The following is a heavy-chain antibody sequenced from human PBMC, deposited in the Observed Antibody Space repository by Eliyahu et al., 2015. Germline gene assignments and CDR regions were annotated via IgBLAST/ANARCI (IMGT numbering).Heavy chain of an antibody. J-gene: IGHJ4*02. D-gene: IGHD6-13*01. Sequence: QVQLVQSGAEVKKPGASVTVSCKASGYXFTGYYIQWVRQAPGQGLEWLGRINPNSGGTNFAQGFQGRVTMTRDTSITTAYMELSRLGSDDTAVYYCARFDSSNWYFDYWGQGTVVTVSS. CDR2: INPNSGGT. CDR3: ARFDSSNWYFDY. V-gene: IGHV1-2*06. CDR1: GYXFTGYY.